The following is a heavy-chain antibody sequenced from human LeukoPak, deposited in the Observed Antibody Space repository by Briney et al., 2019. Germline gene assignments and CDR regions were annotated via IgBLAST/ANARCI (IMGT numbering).Heavy chain of an antibody. D-gene: IGHD6-13*01. CDR2: IYPGDSDT. CDR1: GYSFTSYW. CDR3: ARQGPFGIAAAGTHSDY. J-gene: IGHJ4*02. V-gene: IGHV5-51*01. Sequence: ASVKISCKGSGYSFTSYWIGWVRQMPGKGLEWMGIIYPGDSDTRYSPSFQGQVTISADKSISTAYLQWSSLKASDTAMYYCARQGPFGIAAAGTHSDYWGQGTLVTVSS.